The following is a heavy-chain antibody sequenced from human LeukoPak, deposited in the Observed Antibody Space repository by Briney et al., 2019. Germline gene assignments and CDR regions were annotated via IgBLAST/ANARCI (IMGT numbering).Heavy chain of an antibody. CDR2: MNPNSGNT. CDR1: GYTFTSYD. Sequence: GASVKVSCKASGYTFTSYDINWGRQATEQGLEWMGWMNPNSGNTGYAQKFQGRVTMTRNTSISTAYMELSSLRSEDTAVYYCARARSGWYPSHDYWGQGTLVTVSS. V-gene: IGHV1-8*01. D-gene: IGHD6-19*01. J-gene: IGHJ4*02. CDR3: ARARSGWYPSHDY.